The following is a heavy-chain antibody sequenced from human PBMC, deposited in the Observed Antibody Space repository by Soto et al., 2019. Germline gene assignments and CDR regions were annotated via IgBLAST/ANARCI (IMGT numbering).Heavy chain of an antibody. D-gene: IGHD1-20*01. CDR1: GFSLTSPGMC. CDR3: ARSIRGPRSLHGMDV. J-gene: IGHJ6*02. CDR2: IERDDDDK. V-gene: IGHV2-70*11. Sequence: SGPTLVNPTEPLTLTCTFSGFSLTSPGMCVSWIRQSPGKALKRLARIERDDDDKYYSTSLKIRRTISKDTRKNQVDLTIANMEPADTATYFCARSIRGPRSLHGMDVWGQGTTVTVSS.